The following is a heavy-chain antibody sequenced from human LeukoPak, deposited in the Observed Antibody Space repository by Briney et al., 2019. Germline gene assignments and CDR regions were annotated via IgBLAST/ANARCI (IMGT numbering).Heavy chain of an antibody. CDR3: ARAPDQIDY. CDR1: GFTFSSYS. V-gene: IGHV3-48*02. Sequence: GGSLRLSGAASGFTFSSYSMTWVRQAPGKGLEWGSYISGSSSPIYYADSVKGRFTISRDNARNSLYLQMNSLRDEDTAVYYCARAPDQIDYGGQGTLVTVSS. J-gene: IGHJ4*02. CDR2: ISGSSSPI.